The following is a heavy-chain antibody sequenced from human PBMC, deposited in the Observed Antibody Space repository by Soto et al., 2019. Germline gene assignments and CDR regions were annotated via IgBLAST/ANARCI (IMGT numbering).Heavy chain of an antibody. CDR3: TTVGNSGIVGATAFDY. CDR1: VFTFSNAW. D-gene: IGHD1-26*01. J-gene: IGHJ4*02. CDR2: IKSKTDGGTT. V-gene: IGHV3-15*01. Sequence: PGRSLRLSCSASVFTFSNAWMSWFRQAPGKGLEWVGRIKSKTDGGTTDYAAPVKGRFTISRDDSKNTLYLQMNSLKTEDTAVYYCTTVGNSGIVGATAFDYWGQGTPVTVSS.